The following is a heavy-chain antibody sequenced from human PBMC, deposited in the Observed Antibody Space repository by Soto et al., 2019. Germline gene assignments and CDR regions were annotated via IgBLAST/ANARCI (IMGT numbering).Heavy chain of an antibody. V-gene: IGHV3-23*01. Sequence: LRLSCAASGFTFDDYTMHWVRQAPGKGLEWVSAISGSDGTTHYADSVRGRFTISRDNSNNTVFLQMNSLRVEETGLHYCAGRGNQNWGDYWGQGTQVTVSS. CDR1: GFTFDDYT. D-gene: IGHD7-27*01. CDR2: ISGSDGTT. CDR3: AGRGNQNWGDY. J-gene: IGHJ4*02.